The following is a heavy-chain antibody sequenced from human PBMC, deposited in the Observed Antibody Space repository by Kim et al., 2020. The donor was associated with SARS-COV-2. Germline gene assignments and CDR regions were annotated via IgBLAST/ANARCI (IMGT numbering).Heavy chain of an antibody. V-gene: IGHV1-3*01. CDR1: GYTITTYT. J-gene: IGHJ6*02. CDR3: AREETAAGTYYYYYYGMDV. CDR2: INAGNGNT. Sequence: ASVKVSCKASGYTITTYTIHWVRQAPGQRLEWMGWINAGNGNTKYSQKFQGRVTITRDTSASTAYMELSSLRSEDTAVYFCAREETAAGTYYYYYYGMDVGGLGTTVTVS. D-gene: IGHD6-13*01.